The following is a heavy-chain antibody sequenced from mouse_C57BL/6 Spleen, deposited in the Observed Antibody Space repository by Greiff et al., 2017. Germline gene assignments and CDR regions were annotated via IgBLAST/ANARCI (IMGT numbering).Heavy chain of an antibody. CDR3: ASIYHYYEDYYAMDY. V-gene: IGHV1-26*01. CDR1: GYTFTDYY. J-gene: IGHJ4*01. Sequence: VQLQQSGPELVKPGASVKISCKASGYTFTDYYMNWVKQSPGKSLEWIGDINPNNGGTSYNQKFKGKATLTVDKSSSTAYMELRSLTSEDSAVYYCASIYHYYEDYYAMDYWGQGTSVTVSS. CDR2: INPNNGGT. D-gene: IGHD1-2*01.